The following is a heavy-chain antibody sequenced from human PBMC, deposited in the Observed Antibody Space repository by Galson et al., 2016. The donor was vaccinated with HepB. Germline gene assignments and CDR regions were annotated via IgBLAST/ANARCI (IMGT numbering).Heavy chain of an antibody. D-gene: IGHD1-7*01. CDR3: ASQGRWNYGVDN. J-gene: IGHJ4*02. V-gene: IGHV4-59*12. CDR2: ISYSGST. Sequence: SETLSLTCTVSGASIRSYYWTWIRQPPGKGLEWIGYISYSGSTNYNPSLKSRVTISVDTSKNQFSLRLSSVTAADTAIYYGASQGRWNYGVDNWGQGTQVTVSS. CDR1: GASIRSYY.